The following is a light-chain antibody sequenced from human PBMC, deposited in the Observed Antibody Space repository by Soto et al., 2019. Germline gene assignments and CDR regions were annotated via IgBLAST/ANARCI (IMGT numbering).Light chain of an antibody. CDR1: SSDVGGYNY. CDR3: STYTSSSTLVV. CDR2: EVS. V-gene: IGLV2-14*01. Sequence: QSALTQPASVSGSPGQSITISCTGTSSDVGGYNYVSWYQQHPGKAPKLMIYEVSNRPSGVSNRFSGSKSGNTASLTISELQAEDEAEYYCSTYTSSSTLVVFGGGTKLTV. J-gene: IGLJ2*01.